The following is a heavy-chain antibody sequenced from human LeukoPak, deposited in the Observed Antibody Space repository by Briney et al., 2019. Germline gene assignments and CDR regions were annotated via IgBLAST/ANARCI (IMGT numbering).Heavy chain of an antibody. CDR3: ARIGHPWGIEDAFDI. CDR1: GDTFSSNSAT. V-gene: IGHV6-1*01. D-gene: IGHD3-16*01. J-gene: IGHJ3*02. CDR2: TYYTSKLYS. Sequence: SQTLSLTCAISGDTFSSNSATWNWIRQSPSRGLEWLGRTYYTSKLYSDYAVSVKSRITINPDTSKNQFSLQLNSVTPEDTAVYYCARIGHPWGIEDAFDIWGQGTMVTVSS.